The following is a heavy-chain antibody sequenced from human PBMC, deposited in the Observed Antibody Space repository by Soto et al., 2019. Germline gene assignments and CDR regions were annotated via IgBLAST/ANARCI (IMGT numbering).Heavy chain of an antibody. J-gene: IGHJ4*02. CDR3: APRRSGYFYS. CDR1: GFSLTETGMG. V-gene: IGHV2-5*02. Sequence: QITLKESGPTLVKPTQTLTLTCTFSGFSLTETGMGVGWIRQPPGKALEWLALIYWDDDKRYSPSLKRGLTISKDASKHQVVLTKTNVYAVDTVTYYGAPRRSGYFYSWGQGTLVTVSS. CDR2: IYWDDDK.